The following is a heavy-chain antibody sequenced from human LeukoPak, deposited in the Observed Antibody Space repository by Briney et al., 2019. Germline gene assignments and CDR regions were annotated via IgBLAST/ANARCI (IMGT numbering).Heavy chain of an antibody. J-gene: IGHJ4*02. CDR1: GGSISSYY. D-gene: IGHD3-10*01. Sequence: PSETLSLTCTVSGGSISSYYRSWIRQPPGKGLEWIGYIYYSGSTNYNPSLKSRVTISVDPSKNQFSLKLSSVTAAATAVYYCARRGPTLYGSGSYYNEPFDYWGQGTLVTVSS. CDR2: IYYSGST. CDR3: ARRGPTLYGSGSYYNEPFDY. V-gene: IGHV4-59*01.